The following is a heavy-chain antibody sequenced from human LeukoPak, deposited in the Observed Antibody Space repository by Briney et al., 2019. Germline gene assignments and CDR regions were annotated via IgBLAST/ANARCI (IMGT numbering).Heavy chain of an antibody. CDR3: ARVLTVTDAFDI. D-gene: IGHD2-8*01. CDR1: GDSISNYY. Sequence: SETLSLTCTVSGDSISNYYWSWIRQPAGKGLEWIGRIYTSGSTNYNPSLKSRVTMSVDTSKNQFSLKLSSVTAADTAVYYCARVLTVTDAFDIWGQGTMVTVSS. J-gene: IGHJ3*02. CDR2: IYTSGST. V-gene: IGHV4-4*07.